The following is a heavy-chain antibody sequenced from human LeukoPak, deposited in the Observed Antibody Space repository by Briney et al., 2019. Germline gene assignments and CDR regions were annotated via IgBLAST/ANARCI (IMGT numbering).Heavy chain of an antibody. CDR2: INPNSGGT. CDR1: EYTFTGYY. CDR3: ARDLAYSSGWYFDY. J-gene: IGHJ4*02. V-gene: IGHV1-2*02. D-gene: IGHD6-19*01. Sequence: ASVKVSCKASEYTFTGYYIHWVRQAPGQGLEWMGWINPNSGGTNYAQKFQGRVTMTRDTSISTAYMELSRLRSDDTAVYYRARDLAYSSGWYFDYWGQGTLVTVSS.